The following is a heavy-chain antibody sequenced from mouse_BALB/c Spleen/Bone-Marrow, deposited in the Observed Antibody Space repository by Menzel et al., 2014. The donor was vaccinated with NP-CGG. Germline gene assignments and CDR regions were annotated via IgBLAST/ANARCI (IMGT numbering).Heavy chain of an antibody. CDR2: ISNGGGST. CDR3: ARRVWSRGGDY. CDR1: GFTFSSYT. J-gene: IGHJ4*01. V-gene: IGHV5-12-2*01. Sequence: DVKLVESGGGLVQPGGSLKLSCAASGFTFSSYTMSWVRQTPEKRLEWVAYISNGGGSTYYPHTVKGRFTISRDNAKNTLYLRMSSLKSEDAAMYYCARRVWSRGGDYWGQGTSVTVSS. D-gene: IGHD2-10*02.